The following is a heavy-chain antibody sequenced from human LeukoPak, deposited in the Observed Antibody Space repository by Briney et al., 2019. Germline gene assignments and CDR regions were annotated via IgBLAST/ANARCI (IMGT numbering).Heavy chain of an antibody. CDR3: ARVTGYMIEDYFDY. Sequence: SGTLSLTCAVSGGSISSSNWWSWVRQPPGKGLEWIGEIYHSGSTNCNPSLKSRVTISVDTSKNQFSLKLRSVTAADTAVYYCARVTGYMIEDYFDYWGQGTLVTVSS. V-gene: IGHV4-4*02. CDR1: GGSISSSNW. CDR2: IYHSGST. J-gene: IGHJ4*02. D-gene: IGHD3-22*01.